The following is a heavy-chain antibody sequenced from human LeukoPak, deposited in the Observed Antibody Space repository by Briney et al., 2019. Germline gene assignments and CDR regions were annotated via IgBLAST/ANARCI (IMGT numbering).Heavy chain of an antibody. CDR3: VRVVTRVIFDY. Sequence: QPGRSLRLSCTASGFTFGDYAMSWVCQAPGKGLERVGFIRSKAYGGTTEYAASVKGRFTISRDDSKSIAYLQMNSLKTEDTAVYYCVRVVTRVIFDYWGQGTLVTVSS. J-gene: IGHJ4*02. CDR2: IRSKAYGGTT. V-gene: IGHV3-49*04. D-gene: IGHD5-18*01. CDR1: GFTFGDYA.